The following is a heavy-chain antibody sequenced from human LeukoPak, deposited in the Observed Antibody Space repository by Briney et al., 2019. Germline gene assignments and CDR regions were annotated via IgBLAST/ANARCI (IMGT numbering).Heavy chain of an antibody. J-gene: IGHJ3*02. CDR1: GYSSSSGYY. Sequence: SETLYLTCAISGYSSSSGYYWGWIRQPPGKGLEWIGSIYHSGSTYYNPSLRSRVTISVDTSKNQFSLNLSSVTATDVSVYYCARSGFGELSFDIWGQGTMVTVSS. D-gene: IGHD3-16*01. CDR2: IYHSGST. CDR3: ARSGFGELSFDI. V-gene: IGHV4-38-2*01.